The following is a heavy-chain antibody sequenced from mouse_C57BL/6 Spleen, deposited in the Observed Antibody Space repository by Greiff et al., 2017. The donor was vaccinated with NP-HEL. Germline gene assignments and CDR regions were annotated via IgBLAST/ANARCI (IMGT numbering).Heavy chain of an antibody. J-gene: IGHJ2*01. D-gene: IGHD4-1*01. CDR3: TLTGTYFDY. CDR1: GFNIKDDY. CDR2: IDPENGDT. Sequence: DVKLQESGAELVRPGASVKLSCTASGFNIKDDYMHWVKQRPEQGLEWIGWIDPENGDTEYASKFQGKATITADTSSNTAYLQLSSLTSEDTAVYYCTLTGTYFDYWGQSTTLTVSS. V-gene: IGHV14-4*01.